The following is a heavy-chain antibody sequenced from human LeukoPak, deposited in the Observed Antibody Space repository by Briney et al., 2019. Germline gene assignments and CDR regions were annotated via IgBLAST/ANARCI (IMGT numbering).Heavy chain of an antibody. V-gene: IGHV3-53*05. CDR3: AKDNRYYDILTGYYNFYYFDY. CDR1: GFTVSSNY. Sequence: GGSLRLSCAASGFTVSSNYMSWVRQAPGKGLEWVSVIYSGGSTYYVDSVKGRFTISRDNSKNTLYLQMNSLRAEDTVVYYCAKDNRYYDILTGYYNFYYFDYWGQGTLVTVSS. J-gene: IGHJ4*02. CDR2: IYSGGST. D-gene: IGHD3-9*01.